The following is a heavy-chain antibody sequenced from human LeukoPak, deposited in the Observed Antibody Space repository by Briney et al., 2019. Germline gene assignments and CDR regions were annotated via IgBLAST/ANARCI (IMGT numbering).Heavy chain of an antibody. Sequence: GGSLRLSCAASGFTVSSNYMSWVSQAPGKGLEWVSVIYSGGSTYYADSVKGRFTISRDNAKNSLYLQINSLRAEDTAVYYCARGPAYCGGDCYYYFDYWGQGTLVTVSS. J-gene: IGHJ4*02. CDR2: IYSGGST. D-gene: IGHD2-21*01. CDR1: GFTVSSNY. CDR3: ARGPAYCGGDCYYYFDY. V-gene: IGHV3-66*01.